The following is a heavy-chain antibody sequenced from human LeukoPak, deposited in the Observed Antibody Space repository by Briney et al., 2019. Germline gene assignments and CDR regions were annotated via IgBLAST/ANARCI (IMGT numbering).Heavy chain of an antibody. CDR3: ARSQNYYGSGDY. CDR1: GDSVSNGNYY. V-gene: IGHV4-61*03. Sequence: PSETLSLTCTVSGDSVSNGNYYWSWLRQPPGKALEWIGYIYYTGKTYYNPSPEGRVTILVDTSRNHFSVKLSSVTAADTAVYCCARSQNYYGSGDYWSQGTLVTVSS. CDR2: IYYTGKT. D-gene: IGHD3-10*01. J-gene: IGHJ4*02.